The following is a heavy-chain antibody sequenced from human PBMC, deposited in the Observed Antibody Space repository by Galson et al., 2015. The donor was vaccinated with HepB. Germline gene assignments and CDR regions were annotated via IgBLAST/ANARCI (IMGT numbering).Heavy chain of an antibody. CDR1: GFSFSSYG. Sequence: SLRLSCAASGFSFSSYGMHWVRQAPGKGLEWVAAISYDGSNKYYADSVKGRFAVSRDNSKNTLYLQMNSLRPEDTAVYYCAKNDRPRGPAAVFWGQGTLVTVSS. D-gene: IGHD6-13*01. CDR3: AKNDRPRGPAAVF. J-gene: IGHJ4*02. V-gene: IGHV3-30*18. CDR2: ISYDGSNK.